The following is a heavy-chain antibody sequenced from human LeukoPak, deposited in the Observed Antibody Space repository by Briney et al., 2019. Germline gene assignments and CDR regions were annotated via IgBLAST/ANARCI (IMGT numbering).Heavy chain of an antibody. Sequence: GGSLRLSCAASEFTFSTFSMNWVRQAPGKGLEWVSSISSGSSYTYYADSVKGRFTISRDDAKNSLYLQMNSLQTEDTAVYYCTREKEGYNFGLDYYYYYMDVWGKGTTVTVSS. J-gene: IGHJ6*03. CDR2: ISSGSSYT. D-gene: IGHD5-18*01. V-gene: IGHV3-21*04. CDR3: TREKEGYNFGLDYYYYYMDV. CDR1: EFTFSTFS.